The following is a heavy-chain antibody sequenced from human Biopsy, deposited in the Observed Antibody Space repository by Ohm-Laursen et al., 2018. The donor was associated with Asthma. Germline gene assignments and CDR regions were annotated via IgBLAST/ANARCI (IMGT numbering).Heavy chain of an antibody. V-gene: IGHV1-69*13. D-gene: IGHD6-19*01. Sequence: SVKVSCKAPGGTSSNFAISWVRQAPGQGLEWLGGIMTVFGTTKYAQKFPGRVTITADESTSTAYMEVTSLRSEDTAIYYCARCQVGYSSGWSLLLKKIYYSGMDVWGQGTAVTVSS. J-gene: IGHJ6*02. CDR1: GGTSSNFA. CDR3: ARCQVGYSSGWSLLLKKIYYSGMDV. CDR2: IMTVFGTT.